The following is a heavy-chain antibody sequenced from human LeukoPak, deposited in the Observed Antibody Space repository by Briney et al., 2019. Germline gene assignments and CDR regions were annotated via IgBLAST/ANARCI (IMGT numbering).Heavy chain of an antibody. D-gene: IGHD7-27*01. V-gene: IGHV6-1*01. CDR3: TRELAWGSADY. CDR1: GDSVTSNSTA. Sequence: QTLRLSCAISGDSVTSNSTAWGWIRQSPSRGLEWLGRTYYRSGRYNDYALSVESLPSIKPDTTKKPVSLQLTSVTPEDTAVYYCTRELAWGSADYWGQGTLVTVSS. CDR2: TYYRSGRYN. J-gene: IGHJ4*02.